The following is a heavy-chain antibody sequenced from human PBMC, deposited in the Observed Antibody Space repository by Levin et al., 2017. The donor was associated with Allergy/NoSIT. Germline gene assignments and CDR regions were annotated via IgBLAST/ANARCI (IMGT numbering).Heavy chain of an antibody. CDR3: ARDTLDL. CDR2: MNEDGSAK. Sequence: AASVKVSCAASGFALSSSWMSWVRQAPGQGLEWVATMNEDGSAKFYLDSVKGRFTISRDDAKNSLSLQMNSLRADDMAMYHCARDTLDLWGQGTRVIVSS. CDR1: GFALSSSW. V-gene: IGHV3-7*01. J-gene: IGHJ4*02. D-gene: IGHD3-9*01.